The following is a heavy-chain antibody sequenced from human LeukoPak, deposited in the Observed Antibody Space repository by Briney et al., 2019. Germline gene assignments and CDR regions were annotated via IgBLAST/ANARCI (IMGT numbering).Heavy chain of an antibody. CDR3: AHPYYDFWSGYSSMVYDP. V-gene: IGHV2-5*02. J-gene: IGHJ5*02. CDR2: LYWDDDK. Sequence: ESGPTLVKPPQTLTLTCTFSGLSLRTRGVGVGWIRQPQGKALEWLSLLYWDDDKRYSPSLKSRLTITKDTSKNQVVLTITNMDPVDTATYYCAHPYYDFWSGYSSMVYDPWGQGTLVTVSS. D-gene: IGHD3-3*01. CDR1: GLSLRTRGVG.